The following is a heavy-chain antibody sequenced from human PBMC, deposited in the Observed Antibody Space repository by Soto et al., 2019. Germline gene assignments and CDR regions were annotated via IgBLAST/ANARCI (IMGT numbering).Heavy chain of an antibody. CDR2: IFWDDDK. D-gene: IGHD1-20*01. CDR3: AHLGITETTSWFDP. V-gene: IGHV2-5*02. Sequence: SGPTLVNPTQTLTLTCTFSGFSLSTRGVGVGWIRQPPGKALEWLTVIFWDDDKRYSPSLKSRLTITKDTSKNQVVLSMTKMDPVDTGTYYCAHLGITETTSWFDPWGQGTLVTVSS. CDR1: GFSLSTRGVG. J-gene: IGHJ5*02.